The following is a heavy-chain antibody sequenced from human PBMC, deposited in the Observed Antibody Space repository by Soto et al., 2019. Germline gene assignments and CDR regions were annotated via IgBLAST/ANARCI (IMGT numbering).Heavy chain of an antibody. CDR1: GFTFSSYA. Sequence: GSLRLSCAASGFTFSSYAMSWVRQAPGKGLEWVSAISGSGGSTYYADSVKGRFTISRDNSKNTLYLQMNSLRAEDTAVYYCAKDRVGDYYGSGSYAFDIWGQGTMVTVSS. J-gene: IGHJ3*02. CDR2: ISGSGGST. CDR3: AKDRVGDYYGSGSYAFDI. V-gene: IGHV3-23*01. D-gene: IGHD3-10*01.